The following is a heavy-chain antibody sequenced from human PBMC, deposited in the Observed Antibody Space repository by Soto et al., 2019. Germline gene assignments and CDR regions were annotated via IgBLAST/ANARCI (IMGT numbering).Heavy chain of an antibody. V-gene: IGHV1-8*02. J-gene: IGHJ5*02. Sequence: ASVKVSCKASGYTFSNNDVSWVRQATGQGLEWMGWMNPGSGDTGYAQKFRGRVTMTRDISIATAYMELNSLTSEDTAIYYCARMESFGSLNWFDPWGQGTLVTVYS. CDR3: ARMESFGSLNWFDP. CDR1: GYTFSNND. CDR2: MNPGSGDT. D-gene: IGHD5-18*01.